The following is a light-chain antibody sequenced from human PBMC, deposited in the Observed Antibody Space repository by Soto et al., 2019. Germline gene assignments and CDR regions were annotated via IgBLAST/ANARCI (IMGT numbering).Light chain of an antibody. CDR2: AAS. Sequence: EIVLTQSPGTLSLSPGERATLSCRASQSVSGTSLAWYQQRPGQAPRLLIYAASSRATGIPDRFSGSGSGTDFTLTINRLEPEDFAMYYCYQSGSSPRTFGQGTKVEI. CDR1: QSVSGTS. J-gene: IGKJ1*01. V-gene: IGKV3-20*01. CDR3: YQSGSSPRT.